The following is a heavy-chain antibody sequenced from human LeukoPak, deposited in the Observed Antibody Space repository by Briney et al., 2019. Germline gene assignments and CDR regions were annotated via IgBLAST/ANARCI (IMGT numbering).Heavy chain of an antibody. D-gene: IGHD5-18*01. CDR2: IYTSGST. Sequence: PSETLSLTCTVSGGSISSYYWSWIRQPAGKGLEWIGRIYTSGSTNYNPSLKSRVTMSVGTSKNQFSLKLSSVTAADTAVYYCAREGRGYSYAYYYYYGMDVWGQGTTVTVSS. V-gene: IGHV4-4*07. J-gene: IGHJ6*02. CDR3: AREGRGYSYAYYYYYGMDV. CDR1: GGSISSYY.